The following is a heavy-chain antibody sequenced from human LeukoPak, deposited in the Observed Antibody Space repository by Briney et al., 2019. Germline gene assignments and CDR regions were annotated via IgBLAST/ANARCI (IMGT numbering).Heavy chain of an antibody. J-gene: IGHJ5*02. V-gene: IGHV3-23*01. Sequence: QPGGSLRLSCAASGFTFSSYAMSWVRQAPGKGLEWVSAISGSGGSTYYADSVKGRFTISGDNSKNTLYLQMSSLRAEDTAVYYCAKIPQWFGGNLFDPWGQGTLDTVSS. CDR1: GFTFSSYA. D-gene: IGHD3-10*01. CDR2: ISGSGGST. CDR3: AKIPQWFGGNLFDP.